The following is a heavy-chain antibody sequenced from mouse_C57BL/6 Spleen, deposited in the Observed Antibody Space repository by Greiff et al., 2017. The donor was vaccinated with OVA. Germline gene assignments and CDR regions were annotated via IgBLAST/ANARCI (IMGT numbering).Heavy chain of an antibody. J-gene: IGHJ2*01. CDR1: GYTFTSYW. Sequence: QVQLKESGAELVKPGASVKLSCKASGYTFTSYWMQWVKQRPGQGLEWIGEIDPSDSYTNYNQKFKGKATLTVDTSSSTAYMQLSSLTSEDSAVYYCARAKAYYSNYGDYWGQGTTLTVSS. CDR2: IDPSDSYT. V-gene: IGHV1-50*01. D-gene: IGHD2-5*01. CDR3: ARAKAYYSNYGDY.